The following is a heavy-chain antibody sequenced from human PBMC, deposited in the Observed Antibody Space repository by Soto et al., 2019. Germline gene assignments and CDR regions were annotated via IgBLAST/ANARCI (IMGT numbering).Heavy chain of an antibody. Sequence: GGSLRLSCAASGFTFSSYGMHWVRQAPGKGLEWVAVISYDGSNKYYADSVKGRFTISRDNSKNTLYLQMNSLRAEDTAVYYCAKGTLRVVPAAADYYYYYGMDVWGQGTTVTVSS. CDR2: ISYDGSNK. V-gene: IGHV3-30*18. CDR1: GFTFSSYG. D-gene: IGHD2-2*01. CDR3: AKGTLRVVPAAADYYYYYGMDV. J-gene: IGHJ6*02.